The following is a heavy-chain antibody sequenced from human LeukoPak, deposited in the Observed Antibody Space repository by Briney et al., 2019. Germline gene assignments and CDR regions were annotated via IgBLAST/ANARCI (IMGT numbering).Heavy chain of an antibody. J-gene: IGHJ3*02. CDR3: AKVYSARTYAFDM. V-gene: IGHV3-53*01. D-gene: IGHD6-6*01. CDR2: IYRRGDT. Sequence: GGSLRLSCAASGFSVSSYDLNWVRQAPGKGLEWVPVIYRRGDTDYADSVKGRFSVSRDSYGNTLYLQMNSLRGEDTAVYYCAKVYSARTYAFDMWGQGTVVSVSA. CDR1: GFSVSSYD.